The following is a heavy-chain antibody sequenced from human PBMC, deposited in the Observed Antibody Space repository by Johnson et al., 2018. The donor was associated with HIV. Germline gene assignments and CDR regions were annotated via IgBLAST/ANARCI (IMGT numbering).Heavy chain of an antibody. Sequence: VQLVESGGGVVRPGGSLRLSCAAAGFTFSSYAMSWVRQAPGKGLEWVSAISGSGGSTYYADSVKGRCTISRDNSKNTLYLQMNSLRAEDTAVYYCARACRDGYTCDVYDIWGQGTMVTVSS. V-gene: IGHV3-23*04. CDR3: ARACRDGYTCDVYDI. CDR2: ISGSGGST. D-gene: IGHD5-24*01. CDR1: GFTFSSYA. J-gene: IGHJ3*02.